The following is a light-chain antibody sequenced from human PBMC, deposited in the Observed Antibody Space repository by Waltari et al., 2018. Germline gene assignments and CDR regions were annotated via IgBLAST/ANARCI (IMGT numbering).Light chain of an antibody. J-gene: IGKJ3*01. CDR1: HYIANF. CDR2: DAS. CDR3: QQTYKSPPT. V-gene: IGKV1-39*01. Sequence: DVLVTQSPSSLSASVGDRVTITGRASHYIANFLNWYQHMPGKAPRLLIHDASTLQPGVSPRFSGSTSGTDFILTIDNLHPEDFATYYCQQTYKSPPTFGPGTKVDV.